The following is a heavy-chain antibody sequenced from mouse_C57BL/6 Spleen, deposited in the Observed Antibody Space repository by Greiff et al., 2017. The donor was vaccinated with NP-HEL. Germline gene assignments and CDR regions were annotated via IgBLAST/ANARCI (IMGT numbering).Heavy chain of an antibody. CDR3: ARDYDGPYYYAMDY. J-gene: IGHJ4*01. D-gene: IGHD2-4*01. CDR2: ISSGSSTI. V-gene: IGHV5-17*01. Sequence: EVKLMESGGGLVKPGGSLKLSCAASGFTFSDYGMHWVRQAPEKGLEWVAYISSGSSTIYYADTVKGRFTISRDNAKNTLFLQMTSLRSEDTAMYYCARDYDGPYYYAMDYWGQGTSVTVSS. CDR1: GFTFSDYG.